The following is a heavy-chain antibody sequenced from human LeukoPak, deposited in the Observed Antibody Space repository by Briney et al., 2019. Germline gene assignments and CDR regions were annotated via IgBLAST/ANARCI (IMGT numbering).Heavy chain of an antibody. D-gene: IGHD3-22*01. CDR2: ISAYNGNT. Sequence: ASVKVSCKASGYTFTSYGISWVRQAPGQGLEWMGWISAYNGNTNYAQKFQGRVTMTTDTSTSTAYMELRSLRSDDTAVYYCAREYYYDSLNWFDPWGQGTLVTVSS. CDR1: GYTFTSYG. J-gene: IGHJ5*02. V-gene: IGHV1-18*01. CDR3: AREYYYDSLNWFDP.